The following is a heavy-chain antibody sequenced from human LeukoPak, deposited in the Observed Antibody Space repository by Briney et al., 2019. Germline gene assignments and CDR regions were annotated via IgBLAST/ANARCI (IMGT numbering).Heavy chain of an antibody. V-gene: IGHV3-7*01. Sequence: GGSLRLSGAAPGFSFSAYWMTWFRQAPGTGLEWVANINPAGSETYYVDPVKGRFSISRDNAKNLVYLQMNSLRAEDTAVYHCARFGYVAAVDVWGQGTPVTVSS. CDR2: INPAGSET. D-gene: IGHD2-15*01. CDR3: ARFGYVAAVDV. CDR1: GFSFSAYW. J-gene: IGHJ4*02.